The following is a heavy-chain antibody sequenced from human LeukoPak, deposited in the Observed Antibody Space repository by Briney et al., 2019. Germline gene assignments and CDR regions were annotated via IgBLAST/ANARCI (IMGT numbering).Heavy chain of an antibody. CDR3: ACSSSGYYYYYMDV. D-gene: IGHD6-6*01. CDR1: GGTFSSYA. J-gene: IGHJ6*03. CDR2: IIPIFGTA. Sequence: SVTVSCKASGGTFSSYAISWVRQAPGQGLEWMGGIIPIFGTANYAQKFQGRVTITTDESTSTAYMELSSLRSEDTAVYYCACSSSGYYYYYMDVWGKGTTVTVSS. V-gene: IGHV1-69*05.